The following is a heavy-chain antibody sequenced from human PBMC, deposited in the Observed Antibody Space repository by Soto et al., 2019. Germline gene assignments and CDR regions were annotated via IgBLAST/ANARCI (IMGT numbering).Heavy chain of an antibody. CDR2: IYPGDSDT. J-gene: IGHJ5*02. D-gene: IGHD4-17*01. Sequence: PGESLKISCKGSGYSFSTYWIAWVRQMPGKGLEWMGTIYPGDSDTRYNPSFQGQVTISADKSISTAYLQWSSLKASDTAMYYCARYGERGGVWFDPWGQGTLVTVSS. CDR3: ARYGERGGVWFDP. V-gene: IGHV5-51*01. CDR1: GYSFSTYW.